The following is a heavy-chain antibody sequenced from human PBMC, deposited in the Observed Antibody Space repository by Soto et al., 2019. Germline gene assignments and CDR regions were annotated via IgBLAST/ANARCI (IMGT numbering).Heavy chain of an antibody. CDR3: TTYSGAAFEY. CDR2: IRSKSDGGTT. Sequence: PWGSLRLSCVASGLTFNNAWINWVRHSPGKGLEWVGRIRSKSDGGTTDYAAPVKGRFTISRDDSKNMVDLQMSSLKTEDTAIYYCTTYSGAAFEYWGQGALVTVSS. J-gene: IGHJ4*02. V-gene: IGHV3-15*01. CDR1: GLTFNNAW. D-gene: IGHD1-26*01.